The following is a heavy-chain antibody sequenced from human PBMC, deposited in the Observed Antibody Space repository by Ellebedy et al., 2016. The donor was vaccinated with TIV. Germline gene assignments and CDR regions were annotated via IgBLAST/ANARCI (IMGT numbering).Heavy chain of an antibody. V-gene: IGHV3-21*01. Sequence: GESLKISXAASGFTFSSYSMNWVRQAPGKGLEWVSSISSSSSYIYYADSVKGRFTISRDNAKNSLYLQMNSLRAEDTAVYYCARDRILYQPLDNWGQGTLVTVSS. D-gene: IGHD2-15*01. CDR3: ARDRILYQPLDN. CDR1: GFTFSSYS. CDR2: ISSSSSYI. J-gene: IGHJ4*02.